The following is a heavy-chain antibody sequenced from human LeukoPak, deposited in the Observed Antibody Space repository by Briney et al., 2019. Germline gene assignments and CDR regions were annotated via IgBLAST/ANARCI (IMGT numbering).Heavy chain of an antibody. V-gene: IGHV3-30*03. Sequence: GGSLRLSCAASGFTFSSYGMHWVRQAPGKGLEWVAVISYDGSNKYYADSVKGRFTISRDNAKNSLYLQMNSLRAEDTAVYYCARDLDYYDSSGQIDYWGQGTLVAVSS. CDR1: GFTFSSYG. CDR3: ARDLDYYDSSGQIDY. J-gene: IGHJ4*02. D-gene: IGHD3-22*01. CDR2: ISYDGSNK.